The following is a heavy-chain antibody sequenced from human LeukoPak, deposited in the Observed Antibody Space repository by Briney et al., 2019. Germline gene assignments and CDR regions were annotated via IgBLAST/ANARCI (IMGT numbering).Heavy chain of an antibody. V-gene: IGHV4-39*01. CDR2: IYYSGST. CDR3: ARHESVTMVRGVSGWFDP. J-gene: IGHJ5*02. CDR1: GGSISSSSYY. Sequence: PSETLSLTCTVSGGSISSSSYYWGWIRQPPGKGLEWIGSIYYSGSTYYNPSLKSRVTISVDTSKNQFSLKLSSVTAADTAVYYCARHESVTMVRGVSGWFDPWGQGTLVTVSS. D-gene: IGHD3-10*01.